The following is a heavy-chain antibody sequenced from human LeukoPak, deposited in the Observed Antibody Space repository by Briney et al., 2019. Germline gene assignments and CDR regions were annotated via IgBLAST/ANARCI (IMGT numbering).Heavy chain of an antibody. V-gene: IGHV4-38-2*02. Sequence: PSETLSLTCTVSGYSIRNGYFWGWVRQSPGKGLEWIGNIHQSGSTSYNPSLQSRVTISVDTSKNQFSLKLSSVTAADTAVYYCARAPHCIGSSCYPGGYHLDYWGQGTLVTVSS. J-gene: IGHJ4*02. CDR2: IHQSGST. D-gene: IGHD2-2*01. CDR3: ARAPHCIGSSCYPGGYHLDY. CDR1: GYSIRNGYF.